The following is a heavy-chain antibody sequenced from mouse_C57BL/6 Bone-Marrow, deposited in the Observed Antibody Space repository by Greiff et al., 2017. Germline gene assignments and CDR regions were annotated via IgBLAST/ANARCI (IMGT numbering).Heavy chain of an antibody. V-gene: IGHV14-4*01. CDR3: TTNYYGSSSRFAY. CDR1: GFNIKDDY. Sequence: VQLQQSGAELVRPGASVKLSCTASGFNIKDDYMHWVKQRPEQGLEWIGWIDPENGDTEYASKFQGKATITADTSSNTAYLQLSSLTSEDTAVYYCTTNYYGSSSRFAYWGQGTLVTVSA. D-gene: IGHD1-1*01. J-gene: IGHJ3*01. CDR2: IDPENGDT.